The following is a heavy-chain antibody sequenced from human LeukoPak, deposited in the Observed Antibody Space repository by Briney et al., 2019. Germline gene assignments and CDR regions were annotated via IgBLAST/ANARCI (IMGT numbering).Heavy chain of an antibody. D-gene: IGHD3-3*01. CDR2: ITWNGGST. Sequence: GGSLRLSCTAAGFTFDDYGMSWVRQIPGKGLEWVAGITWNGGSTDYAVSVRGRFTISGDNAKKSVYLQMNSLRAEDAALYHCARDGKRVTTQFYYYGIDLWGQGTTVTVSS. V-gene: IGHV3-20*01. CDR1: GFTFDDYG. J-gene: IGHJ6*02. CDR3: ARDGKRVTTQFYYYGIDL.